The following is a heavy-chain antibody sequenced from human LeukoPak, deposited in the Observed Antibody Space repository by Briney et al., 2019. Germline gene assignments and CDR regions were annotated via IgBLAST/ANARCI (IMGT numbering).Heavy chain of an antibody. Sequence: SETLSLTCTVSGVSISSGGYYWRWIRQHPGKGLEWIEYIYYSGSTYYNPSLKSRVTITVDTSKNQFSLKLSSVTAADTAVYYCARGDVVPAAHWGQGTLVTVSS. CDR1: GVSISSGGYY. J-gene: IGHJ4*02. CDR2: IYYSGST. D-gene: IGHD2-2*01. CDR3: ARGDVVPAAH. V-gene: IGHV4-31*03.